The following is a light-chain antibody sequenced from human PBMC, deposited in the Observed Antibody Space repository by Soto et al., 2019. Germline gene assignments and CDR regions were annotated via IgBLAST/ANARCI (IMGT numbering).Light chain of an antibody. CDR2: GAS. Sequence: EIMLTQSPATLSVSLGERATLSCRASQSVSRNLAWYQQKPDQAPRLLIYGASTRATGIPARFSGRGSGTEFTLTISSLQSEDFAVYYGQQYNNWPPWTFGQGTKVDIK. CDR3: QQYNNWPPWT. V-gene: IGKV3-15*01. CDR1: QSVSRN. J-gene: IGKJ1*01.